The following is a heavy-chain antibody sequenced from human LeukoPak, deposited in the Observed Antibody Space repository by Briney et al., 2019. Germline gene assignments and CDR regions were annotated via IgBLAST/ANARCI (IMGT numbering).Heavy chain of an antibody. D-gene: IGHD3-10*01. V-gene: IGHV3-21*04. Sequence: GGSLRLSCVASGFTFSSYSMNWVRQAPGKGLEGVSSISRSSSYINYADSLKGRFTISRDNAKNSLCLQMNSLRAEDTALYYCARVLSDGSGSHYIRGVSFEDYWGQGTLVTVSS. J-gene: IGHJ4*02. CDR2: ISRSSSYI. CDR1: GFTFSSYS. CDR3: ARVLSDGSGSHYIRGVSFEDY.